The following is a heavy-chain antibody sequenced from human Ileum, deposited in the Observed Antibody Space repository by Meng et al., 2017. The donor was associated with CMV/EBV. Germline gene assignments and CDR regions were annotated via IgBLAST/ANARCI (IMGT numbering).Heavy chain of an antibody. D-gene: IGHD1-1*01. Sequence: QGRQQRWGPGLCTPSETLSPTWAVDGGSLSGYYLSWIRQPPGKGLEWIGEINHSGSTDYNPSLKSRVTILQDTSKGQFSLKLTSVTAADTAVYYCARGQLVLNYWGQGTLVTVSS. CDR1: GGSLSGYY. V-gene: IGHV4-34*01. CDR3: ARGQLVLNY. CDR2: INHSGST. J-gene: IGHJ4*02.